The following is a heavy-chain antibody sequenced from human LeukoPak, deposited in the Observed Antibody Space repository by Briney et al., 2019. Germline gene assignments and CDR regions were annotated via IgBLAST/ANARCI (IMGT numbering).Heavy chain of an antibody. CDR2: ISSSSSYI. CDR1: GFTFSSYS. J-gene: IGHJ4*02. CDR3: AKRIAATSFDY. V-gene: IGHV3-21*04. D-gene: IGHD6-13*01. Sequence: GRSLRLSCAASGFTFSSYSMNWVRQAPGKGLEWVSSISSSSSYIYYADSVKGRFTISRDNAKNSLYLQMSSLRVEDTAVYYCAKRIAATSFDYWGQGTLVTVSS.